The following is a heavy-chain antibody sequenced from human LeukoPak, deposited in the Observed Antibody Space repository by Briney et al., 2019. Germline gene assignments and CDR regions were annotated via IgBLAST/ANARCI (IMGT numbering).Heavy chain of an antibody. J-gene: IGHJ5*02. Sequence: PSETLSLTCTVSGGSISSYYWSWIRQPAGKGLEWIGRIYASGSTNYNPSLKSRVTMSVDTSKNQFSLKLSSVTAADTAVYYCARGLRGYSYGHWFDPWGQGTLVTVSS. CDR3: ARGLRGYSYGHWFDP. D-gene: IGHD5-18*01. V-gene: IGHV4-4*07. CDR2: IYASGST. CDR1: GGSISSYY.